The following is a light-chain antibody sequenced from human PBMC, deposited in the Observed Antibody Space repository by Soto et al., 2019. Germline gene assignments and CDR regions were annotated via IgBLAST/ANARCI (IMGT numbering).Light chain of an antibody. CDR3: SSYTTSSTVV. V-gene: IGLV2-14*01. Sequence: QSALTQPASVSGSPGQSITISCTGTSSDVGAQSLVTWYQQHPGKAPKAIIYEVSKRPSGVSDRFSGSKSGNTASLTISGLQTEDEADYYCSSYTTSSTVVFGAGTKVTVL. J-gene: IGLJ2*01. CDR2: EVS. CDR1: SSDVGAQSL.